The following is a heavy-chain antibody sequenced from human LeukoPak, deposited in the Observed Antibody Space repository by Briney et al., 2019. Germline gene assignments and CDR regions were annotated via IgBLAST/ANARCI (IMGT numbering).Heavy chain of an antibody. V-gene: IGHV3-30*03. CDR1: GFAFSNFA. CDR3: ARDGDVVVPAAMGYYYGMDV. Sequence: GGSLRLSCAASGFAFSNFAMHWVRQAPGKGLEWVAVVSYEGTIKYYSDSAKGRFTISRDNAKNSLYLQMNSLRAEDTAVYYCARDGDVVVPAAMGYYYGMDVWGQGTTVTVSS. J-gene: IGHJ6*02. CDR2: VSYEGTIK. D-gene: IGHD2-2*01.